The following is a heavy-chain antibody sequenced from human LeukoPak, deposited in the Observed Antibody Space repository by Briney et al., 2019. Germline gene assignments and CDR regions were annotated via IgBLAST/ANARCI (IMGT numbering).Heavy chain of an antibody. D-gene: IGHD2-8*01. CDR1: GFTVSSNS. CDR3: AREPGPFFGVSDV. J-gene: IGHJ3*01. V-gene: IGHV3-53*01. Sequence: GGSLRLSCAASGFTVSSNSMDWVRQAPGKGLEWVSVIYSGGNTDYADSVKGRFTISRDNSKNTLNLQMNSLRAEDTAVYYCAREPGPFFGVSDVWGQGTTVAVSS. CDR2: IYSGGNT.